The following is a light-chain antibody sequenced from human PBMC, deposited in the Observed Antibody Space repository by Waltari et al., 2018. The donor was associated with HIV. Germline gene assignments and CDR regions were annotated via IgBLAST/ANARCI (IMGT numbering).Light chain of an antibody. CDR2: DNN. CDR3: GTWDSSLNPGGV. CDR1: NSNIGHNY. J-gene: IGLJ3*02. V-gene: IGLV1-51*01. Sequence: QSVLTQPPSVSAAPGQKVTISCSGGNSNIGHNYVFWYQQLPGTAPKLLIYDNNKRPSGIPDRFSASKSGTSATLGITGLQTGDEAEYYCGTWDSSLNPGGVFGGGTKLTVL.